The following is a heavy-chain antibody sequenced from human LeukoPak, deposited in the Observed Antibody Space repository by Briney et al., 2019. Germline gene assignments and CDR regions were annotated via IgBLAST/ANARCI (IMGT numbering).Heavy chain of an antibody. CDR3: ARDTARITTPGGPDY. V-gene: IGHV1-18*01. Sequence: ASVKVSCKASGYTFARYGISWVRQAPGQGLEWMGWISAYNDDTKYAQHLQGRVTLTTDTSTGTAYMELRSLTSDDTALYYCARDTARITTPGGPDYWGQGTLVTASS. CDR2: ISAYNDDT. D-gene: IGHD6-13*01. CDR1: GYTFARYG. J-gene: IGHJ4*02.